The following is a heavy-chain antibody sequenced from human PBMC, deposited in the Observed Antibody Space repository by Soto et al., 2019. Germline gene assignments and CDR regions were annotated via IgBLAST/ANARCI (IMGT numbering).Heavy chain of an antibody. CDR2: IYPSDSDT. CDR3: ARGGVSTRTFDY. Sequence: GESLKISCKGSGYNFAGYWIAWVRQMPGKGLELMGIIYPSDSDTRYRPSFQGQVTISADKSISSAYLQCSSQRASDTAMYYCARGGVSTRTFDYWGQGTPVTVSS. D-gene: IGHD3-3*01. V-gene: IGHV5-51*01. CDR1: GYNFAGYW. J-gene: IGHJ4*02.